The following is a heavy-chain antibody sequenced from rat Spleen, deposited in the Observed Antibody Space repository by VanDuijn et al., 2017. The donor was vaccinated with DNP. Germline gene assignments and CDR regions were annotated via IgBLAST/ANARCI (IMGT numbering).Heavy chain of an antibody. Sequence: EVQLVDSGGGLVQPGRSLKLSCAASGFTFSNYGLHWIRQAPTKGLEWVASITSSGGSTYYPDSVKGRFTISRDNAKNTLYLQMNSLRSEDTATYYCARVGGYYSGEAFDYWGQGVMVTVSS. CDR1: GFTFSNYG. J-gene: IGHJ2*01. CDR2: ITSSGGST. V-gene: IGHV5-19*01. D-gene: IGHD1-1*01. CDR3: ARVGGYYSGEAFDY.